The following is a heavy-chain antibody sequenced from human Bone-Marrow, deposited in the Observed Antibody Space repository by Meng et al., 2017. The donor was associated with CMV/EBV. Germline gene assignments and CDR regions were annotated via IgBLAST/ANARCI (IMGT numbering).Heavy chain of an antibody. CDR2: IYYSGNT. CDR3: ATSYGATYPFDY. CDR1: GGSVSSSTYY. J-gene: IGHJ4*02. D-gene: IGHD4/OR15-4a*01. V-gene: IGHV4-39*01. Sequence: SETLSLTCTVSGGSVSSSTYYWGWIRQPPGKGLEWIGNIYYSGNTYYNLSLKRRVTISVDTSKNQFSLKLSSVTAADAAVYYCATSYGATYPFDYWGQGTLVTVPQ.